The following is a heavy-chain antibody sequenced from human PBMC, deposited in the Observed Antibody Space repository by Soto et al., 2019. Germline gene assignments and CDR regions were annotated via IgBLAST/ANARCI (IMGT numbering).Heavy chain of an antibody. Sequence: SETLSLTCTVSGGSISNGYYYWSWVRQDPGKGLEWIGHIYHSGRTYYNPSLKSRVTISVDTSKNQFSLNLSSVTAADTAVYYCARWVEVSLDYFDSWGQGTPVTVSS. CDR2: IYHSGRT. D-gene: IGHD2-15*01. J-gene: IGHJ4*02. CDR1: GGSISNGYYY. CDR3: ARWVEVSLDYFDS. V-gene: IGHV4-31*03.